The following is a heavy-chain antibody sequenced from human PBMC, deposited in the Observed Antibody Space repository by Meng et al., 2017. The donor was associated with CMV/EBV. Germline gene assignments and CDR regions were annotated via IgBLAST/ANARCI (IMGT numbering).Heavy chain of an antibody. CDR1: GGSISCDH. CDR2: IYTSGRT. CDR3: ARDLMNCSSTSCANWFDP. Sequence: LALVNTLETLSLTCPSSGGSISCDHWSLIRQPAGKGLEWIGRIYTSGRTNYNPSLKSRVTMSVDTSKKQFSLKLSSVTAADTAVYSCARDLMNCSSTSCANWFDPWGQGTLVTVSS. J-gene: IGHJ5*02. V-gene: IGHV4-4*07. D-gene: IGHD2-2*01.